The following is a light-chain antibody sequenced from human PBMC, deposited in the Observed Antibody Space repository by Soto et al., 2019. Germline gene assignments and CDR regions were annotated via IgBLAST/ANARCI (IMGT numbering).Light chain of an antibody. CDR3: QQYNSYPWT. CDR1: QSISSW. CDR2: DAS. Sequence: DIQMTQSPSTLSASVGDRVTITCRASQSISSWLAWYQQKPGKAPKLLIYDASSLESGVPSRFSGSGSGTEFPLTISSVHRDDFATYYCQQYNSYPWTFCQGTKVEIK. V-gene: IGKV1-5*01. J-gene: IGKJ1*01.